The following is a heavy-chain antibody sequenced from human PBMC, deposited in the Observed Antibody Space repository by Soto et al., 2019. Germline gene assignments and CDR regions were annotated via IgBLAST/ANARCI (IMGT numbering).Heavy chain of an antibody. CDR1: GFTFSDYY. CDR2: ISSSGSTI. D-gene: IGHD3-9*01. Sequence: GGSLRLSCAASGFTFSDYYMSWIRQAPGKGLEWVSYISSSGSTIYYADSVKGRFTISRDNAKNSLYLQMNSLRAEDTAVYYCARVGGWYDILTGYYSGDYFDYWGQGTLVTVSS. J-gene: IGHJ4*02. V-gene: IGHV3-11*01. CDR3: ARVGGWYDILTGYYSGDYFDY.